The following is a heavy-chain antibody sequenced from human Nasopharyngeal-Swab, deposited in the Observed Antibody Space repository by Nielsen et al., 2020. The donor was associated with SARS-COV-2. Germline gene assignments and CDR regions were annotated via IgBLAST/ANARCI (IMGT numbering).Heavy chain of an antibody. CDR1: GFTFSSYG. Sequence: AGSLRLSCAASGFTFSSYGMHWVRQAPGKGLEWVAVISYDGSNKYYADSVKGRFTISRDNSKNTLYLQMNSLRAEDTAVYYCAKPDILTGYYPDYWGQGTLVTVSS. V-gene: IGHV3-30*18. J-gene: IGHJ4*02. CDR3: AKPDILTGYYPDY. CDR2: ISYDGSNK. D-gene: IGHD3-9*01.